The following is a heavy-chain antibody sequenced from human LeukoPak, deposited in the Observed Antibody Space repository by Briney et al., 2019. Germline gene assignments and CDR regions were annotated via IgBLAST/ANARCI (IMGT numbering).Heavy chain of an antibody. CDR2: ISGSGGST. Sequence: GGSLRLSCAASGFTFSSYAMSWVRKAPGKGLEWVSAISGSGGSTSYADSVKGRFTISRDNSKNTLYLQMNSLRAEDTAVYYCAKDIEYSSSWPHAFDIWGQGTMVTVSS. CDR1: GFTFSSYA. J-gene: IGHJ3*02. CDR3: AKDIEYSSSWPHAFDI. D-gene: IGHD6-13*01. V-gene: IGHV3-23*01.